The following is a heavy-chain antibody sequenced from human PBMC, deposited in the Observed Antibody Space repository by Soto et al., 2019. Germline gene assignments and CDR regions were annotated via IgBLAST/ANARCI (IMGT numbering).Heavy chain of an antibody. Sequence: SQTLSLTCAISGDSVSSSSVTWNWIRQSPSRGLEWLGRTYYRSKWYNDYAESVKSRITINPDTSKNQFSLHLNSVTPEDTAVYYCARDRHSSGWYYAFDIWGQGTMVTVSS. V-gene: IGHV6-1*01. D-gene: IGHD6-19*01. J-gene: IGHJ3*02. CDR1: GDSVSSSSVT. CDR3: ARDRHSSGWYYAFDI. CDR2: TYYRSKWYN.